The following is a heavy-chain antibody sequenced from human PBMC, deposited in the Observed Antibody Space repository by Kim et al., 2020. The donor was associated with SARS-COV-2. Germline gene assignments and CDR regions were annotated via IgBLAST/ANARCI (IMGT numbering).Heavy chain of an antibody. D-gene: IGHD3-9*01. J-gene: IGHJ3*02. Sequence: GGSLRLSCSASGFTFSSYAMHWVRQAPGKGLEYVSAISSNGGSTYYADSVKGRFTISRDTSKNTLYLKMSSLIAEDTAVYYCVKEGRYFDWLLRTIDAFEIWGQGTLVTVSS. V-gene: IGHV3-64D*09. CDR1: GFTFSSYA. CDR2: ISSNGGST. CDR3: VKEGRYFDWLLRTIDAFEI.